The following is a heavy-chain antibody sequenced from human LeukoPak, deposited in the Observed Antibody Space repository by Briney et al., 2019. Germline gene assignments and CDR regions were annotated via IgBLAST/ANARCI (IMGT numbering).Heavy chain of an antibody. V-gene: IGHV1-2*06. CDR1: GYTFTGYY. D-gene: IGHD3-22*01. Sequence: ASVKVSCKASGYTFTGYYMHWVRQAPGQGLEWTGRINPNSGGTNYAQKFQGRVTMTRDTSISTAYMELSRLRSDDTAVYYCAREPYYDSSGWDAFDIWGQGTMVTVSS. J-gene: IGHJ3*02. CDR2: INPNSGGT. CDR3: AREPYYDSSGWDAFDI.